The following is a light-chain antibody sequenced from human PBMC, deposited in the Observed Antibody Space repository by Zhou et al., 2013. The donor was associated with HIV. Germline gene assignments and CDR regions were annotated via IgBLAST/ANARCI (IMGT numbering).Light chain of an antibody. CDR2: ATS. CDR1: QNITNY. Sequence: IHITQSPSSLSASTGDKVTITCRASQNITNYLAWYHQKPGKAPKLLLYATSRLEDGVPPRFSGSGSGTDYTLTISTLQPDDFAVYYCQHYNTYSRPFGQGTTVEIK. CDR3: QHYNTYSRP. V-gene: IGKV1-NL1*01. J-gene: IGKJ1*01.